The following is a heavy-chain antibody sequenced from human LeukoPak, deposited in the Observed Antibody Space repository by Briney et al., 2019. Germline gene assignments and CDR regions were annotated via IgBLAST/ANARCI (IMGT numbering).Heavy chain of an antibody. CDR3: ATEFSRAYDRYYVDH. CDR1: GFTFSDYY. CDR2: ISSSGSTI. D-gene: IGHD5-12*01. V-gene: IGHV3-11*01. J-gene: IGHJ4*02. Sequence: GGSLRLSCAASGFTFSDYYMSWIRQAPGKGLEWVSYISSSGSTIYYADSVKGRFTISRDNAKNSLYLQMNSLRAEDTAVYYCATEFSRAYDRYYVDHWGQGTLVTVSS.